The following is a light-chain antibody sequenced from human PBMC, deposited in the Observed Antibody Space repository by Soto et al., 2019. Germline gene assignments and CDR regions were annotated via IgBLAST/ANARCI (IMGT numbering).Light chain of an antibody. CDR2: DVS. V-gene: IGLV2-11*01. CDR3: CSYAGTYTLV. CDR1: SSDVGGYDF. J-gene: IGLJ3*02. Sequence: QSALTQPRSVSGSPGQSVTISCTGYSSDVGGYDFVSWYQQHPGKAPKLMISDVSERPSGVPDRFSGSKSANTASLTISGLQAEDEADYYCCSYAGTYTLVFGGGTKLTVL.